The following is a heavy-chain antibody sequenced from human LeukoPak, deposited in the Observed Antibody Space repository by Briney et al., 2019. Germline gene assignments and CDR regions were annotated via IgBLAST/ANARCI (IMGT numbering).Heavy chain of an antibody. V-gene: IGHV4-31*03. CDR1: GGSISSGGYY. CDR3: ARAMFGVVTPFDY. Sequence: SETLSLTCTVSGGSISSGGYYWSWIRQHPGKGLEWIGYIYYSGSTYYHPSLKSRVTISVDTSKNQFSLKLSSVTAADTAVYYCARAMFGVVTPFDYWGQGTLVTVSS. CDR2: IYYSGST. J-gene: IGHJ4*02. D-gene: IGHD3-3*01.